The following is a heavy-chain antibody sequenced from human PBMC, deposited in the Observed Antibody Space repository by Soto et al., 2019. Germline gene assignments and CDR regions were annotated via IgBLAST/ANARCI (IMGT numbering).Heavy chain of an antibody. CDR1: GGSISSYY. Sequence: SETLSLTCTVSGGSISSYYWSWIRQPAGKGLEWIGRIYTSGSTNYSPSLKSRVTMSVDTSKNQFSLKLSSVTAADTAVYYCARDLGYCSSTSCYTLWDYWGQGTLVTVSS. V-gene: IGHV4-4*07. CDR3: ARDLGYCSSTSCYTLWDY. J-gene: IGHJ4*02. CDR2: IYTSGST. D-gene: IGHD2-2*02.